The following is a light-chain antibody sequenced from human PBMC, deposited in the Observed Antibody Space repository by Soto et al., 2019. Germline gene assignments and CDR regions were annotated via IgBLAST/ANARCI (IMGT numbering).Light chain of an antibody. J-gene: IGLJ1*01. V-gene: IGLV2-11*01. Sequence: QSALTQPRSVSGSPGQSVTISCTGTSSDIGGYNYVSWYQQHPGKAPKLMIYDVGKRPSGVPDRFSGSKSGNTASLIISGLQAEDEADYCCCSYAGSYTYVFGTGTKLTVL. CDR2: DVG. CDR1: SSDIGGYNY. CDR3: CSYAGSYTYV.